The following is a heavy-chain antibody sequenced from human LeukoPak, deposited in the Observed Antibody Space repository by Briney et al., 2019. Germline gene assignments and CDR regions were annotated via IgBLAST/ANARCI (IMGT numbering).Heavy chain of an antibody. V-gene: IGHV4-59*12. J-gene: IGHJ4*02. CDR2: IYDSGNT. CDR3: ARGDTSGYPDK. Sequence: SETLSLTCTVSGGSINPYYWSWIRQPPGKGLEWIGEIYDSGNTNYNPSLKSRVTISVDKSKDQFSLQLTSVTAADTAVYYCARGDTSGYPDKWGQGSLVTVSS. D-gene: IGHD3-22*01. CDR1: GGSINPYY.